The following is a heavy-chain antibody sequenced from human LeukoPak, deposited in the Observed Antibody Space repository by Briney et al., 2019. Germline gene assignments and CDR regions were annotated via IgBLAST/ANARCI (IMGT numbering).Heavy chain of an antibody. Sequence: SETLSLTCTVSGDSISTYYWNWIRQPPGKRLEWIGHIYTSGTTNYNPSLKSRVTISVDRSKNHFSLRLSSVTAADTAVYYCARVGEGSGWYIVGGLDYWGQGTLVTVSS. CDR2: IYTSGTT. CDR3: ARVGEGSGWYIVGGLDY. CDR1: GDSISTYY. V-gene: IGHV4-59*01. D-gene: IGHD6-19*01. J-gene: IGHJ4*02.